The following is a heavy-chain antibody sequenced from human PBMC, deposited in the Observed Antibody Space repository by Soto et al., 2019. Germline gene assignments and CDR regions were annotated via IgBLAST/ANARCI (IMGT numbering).Heavy chain of an antibody. CDR3: AKKLTTVGTFDS. J-gene: IGHJ4*02. Sequence: EVQLLESGGGLVQPGGSLRLSCAASGFTFSNYAMSWVGQAPGKGLEWVSAITAGGGSAYYADSVKGRFTFSGDNSKNTLYLQMDSLRADDTAVYFCAKKLTTVGTFDSWGRGILVTVSS. CDR1: GFTFSNYA. V-gene: IGHV3-23*01. D-gene: IGHD6-13*01. CDR2: ITAGGGSA.